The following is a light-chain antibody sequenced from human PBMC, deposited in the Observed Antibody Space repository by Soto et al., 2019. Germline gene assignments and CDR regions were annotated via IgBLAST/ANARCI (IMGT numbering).Light chain of an antibody. Sequence: EIVLTQSPGTLSLSPGERATLSCRASQSVSSSYLAWYQQKPGQAPRLLIYGASSRATGIPDRFSGSGSGTDFTLTISRLAPEDGAVYCCQQYGSSPLTFGPGTKVDIK. V-gene: IGKV3-20*01. CDR1: QSVSSSY. J-gene: IGKJ3*01. CDR2: GAS. CDR3: QQYGSSPLT.